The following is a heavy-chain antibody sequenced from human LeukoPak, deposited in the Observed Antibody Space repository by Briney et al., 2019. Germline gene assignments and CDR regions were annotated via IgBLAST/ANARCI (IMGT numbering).Heavy chain of an antibody. CDR3: ARDTGRPEGGYYYMDV. D-gene: IGHD1-26*01. CDR2: IIPIFGTA. CDR1: GGTFSSYA. J-gene: IGHJ6*03. V-gene: IGHV1-69*06. Sequence: ASVKVSCKASGGTFSSYAISWVRQAPGQGLEWMGGIIPIFGTANYAQKFQGRVTITADTSTSTAYMELTSLRSEDTAMYYCARDTGRPEGGYYYMDVWGKGTTVIVSS.